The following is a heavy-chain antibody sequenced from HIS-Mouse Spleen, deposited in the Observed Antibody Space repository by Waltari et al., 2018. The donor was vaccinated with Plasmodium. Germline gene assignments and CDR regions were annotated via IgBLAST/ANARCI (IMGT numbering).Heavy chain of an antibody. CDR1: GFSLSTSGLC. Sequence: QVTLRESGPALVKPTQTLTLTCTFSGFSLSTSGLCVSWIRQPPGKALEWLARIDWDDDKYYSTYLKTRLTISKDTYKNQVVLTMTNMDPVDTATYYCARHKKRGQLVRGYFDYWGQGTLVTVSS. CDR3: ARHKKRGQLVRGYFDY. D-gene: IGHD6-6*01. V-gene: IGHV2-70*15. J-gene: IGHJ4*02. CDR2: IDWDDDK.